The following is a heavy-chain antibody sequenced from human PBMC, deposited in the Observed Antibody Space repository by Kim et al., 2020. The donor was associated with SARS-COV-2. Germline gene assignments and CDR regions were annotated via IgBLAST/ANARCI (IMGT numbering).Heavy chain of an antibody. J-gene: IGHJ4*02. CDR3: TTVSMR. D-gene: IGHD2-2*01. V-gene: IGHV3-15*01. CDR2: IKSKTDGGTA. Sequence: GGSLRLSCAVSGIPFSNAWFNWVRQSPGKGLEWVGRIKSKTDGGTADLAAPVKGIFAISRDDSKNTLSLLMNNVETDDSAVYYCTTVSMRWGQGTLVTVS. CDR1: GIPFSNAW.